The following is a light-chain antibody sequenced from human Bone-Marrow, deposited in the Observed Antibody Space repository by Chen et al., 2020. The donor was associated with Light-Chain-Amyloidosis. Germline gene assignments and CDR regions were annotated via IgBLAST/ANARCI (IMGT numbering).Light chain of an antibody. J-gene: IGLJ2*01. CDR3: QVWDSGAVV. V-gene: IGLV3-21*02. Sequence: SYVLTQPSSVSVAPGQTATIACGGNNIGSTSVHWYQQTPGQAPLLVVYDDSDRPSGIPERLSGSKSGNTATLSISETQGDDEADYFCQVWDSGAVVFGGGTKLTVL. CDR1: NIGSTS. CDR2: DDS.